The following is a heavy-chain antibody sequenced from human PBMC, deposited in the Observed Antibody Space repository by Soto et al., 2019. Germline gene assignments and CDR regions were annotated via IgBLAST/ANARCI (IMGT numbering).Heavy chain of an antibody. CDR3: ARDRSSSSYDYYYYYYMDV. D-gene: IGHD6-6*01. Sequence: GGSLRLSCAASGFTFSSYSMNWVRQAPGKGLEWVSYISSSSSTIYYADSVKGRFTISRDNAKNSLYLQMNSLRAEDTAVYYCARDRSSSSYDYYYYYYMDVWGKGTTVTVSS. V-gene: IGHV3-48*01. CDR2: ISSSSSTI. J-gene: IGHJ6*03. CDR1: GFTFSSYS.